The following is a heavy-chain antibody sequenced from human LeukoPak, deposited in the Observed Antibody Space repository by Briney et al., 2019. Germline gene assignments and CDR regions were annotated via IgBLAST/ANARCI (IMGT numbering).Heavy chain of an antibody. D-gene: IGHD4-17*01. V-gene: IGHV4-31*03. CDR3: ARCGKDGDYVQN. J-gene: IGHJ4*02. CDR2: IYYSGST. Sequence: KPSQTLSLTCTVSGGSISSGGYYWSWIRQHPGKGLEWIGYIYYSGSTYYNPSLKSRVTISVDTSKNQFSLKLSSVTAADTAVYYCARCGKDGDYVQNWGQGTLATVSS. CDR1: GGSISSGGYY.